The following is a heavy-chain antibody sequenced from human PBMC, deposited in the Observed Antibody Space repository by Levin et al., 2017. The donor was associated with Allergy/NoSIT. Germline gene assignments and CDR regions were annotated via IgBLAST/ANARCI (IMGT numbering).Heavy chain of an antibody. CDR1: GISISSDS. J-gene: IGHJ5*02. Sequence: SETLSLTCTVSGISISSDSWSWIRQSPGKGLEWIGNIYYTGSTKYNPSLKSRVTISLDKSQNQFSLKLTCVTAADTAVYYCAREPTGWFDPWGPGTLVTVSS. V-gene: IGHV4-59*01. CDR2: IYYTGST. CDR3: AREPTGWFDP.